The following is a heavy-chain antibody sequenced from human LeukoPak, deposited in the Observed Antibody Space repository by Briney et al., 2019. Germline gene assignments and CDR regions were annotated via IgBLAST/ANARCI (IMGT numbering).Heavy chain of an antibody. CDR2: ISGSDDNT. V-gene: IGHV3-23*01. J-gene: IGHJ4*02. CDR1: GSIFSNYA. Sequence: GGSLRLSCAASGSIFSNYAMSWVRQAPGKGLEWVSAISGSDDNTYYADSVRGRFTISRDNSKNTLYLQMNSLRAEDTAIYFCAKSRSGVSSCYNYWGQGTLVTVSS. CDR3: AKSRSGVSSCYNY. D-gene: IGHD2-15*01.